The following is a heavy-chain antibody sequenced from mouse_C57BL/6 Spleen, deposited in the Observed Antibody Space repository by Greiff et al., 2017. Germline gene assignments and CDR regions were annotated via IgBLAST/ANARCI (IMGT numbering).Heavy chain of an antibody. J-gene: IGHJ4*01. CDR3: SRLDGYDAMDY. CDR1: GYSFTGYY. Sequence: VQLKESGPELVKPGASVKISCKASGYSFTGYYMNWVKQSPEKCLEWIGEINPCTGGTTYNQKFTAKATFTVDKSSSTAYMQLEYLTCEDSALYYCSRLDGYDAMDYWRQGTSDTVSS. D-gene: IGHD2-3*01. CDR2: INPCTGGT. V-gene: IGHV1-42*01.